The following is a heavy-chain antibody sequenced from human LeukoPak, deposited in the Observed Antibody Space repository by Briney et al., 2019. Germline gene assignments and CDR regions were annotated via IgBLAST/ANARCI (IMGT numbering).Heavy chain of an antibody. CDR3: TTTGSYYYYMDV. CDR2: IRSKAYGGTT. V-gene: IGHV3-49*04. CDR1: GFTFSNAW. Sequence: GGSLRLSCAASGFTFSNAWMSWVRQAPGKGLEWVSFIRSKAYGGTTEYAASVKGRFTISRDDSKSIAYLQMNSLKTEDTAVYYCTTTGSYYYYMDVWGKGTTVTISS. D-gene: IGHD3-10*01. J-gene: IGHJ6*03.